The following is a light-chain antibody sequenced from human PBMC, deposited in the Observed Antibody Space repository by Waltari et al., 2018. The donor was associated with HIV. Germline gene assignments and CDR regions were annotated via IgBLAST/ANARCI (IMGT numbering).Light chain of an antibody. V-gene: IGKV2-28*01. J-gene: IGKJ4*01. Sequence: DIVMTQFPFSLPVTPGEPASISCRSSQSLLHSNGYNYLDWYVQKPGQSPQLLIFLGSDRASGVPDRFSGSGSGTDFTLKISRVEAEDVGIYYCMQALQTPLTFGGGTKVEIK. CDR2: LGS. CDR3: MQALQTPLT. CDR1: QSLLHSNGYNY.